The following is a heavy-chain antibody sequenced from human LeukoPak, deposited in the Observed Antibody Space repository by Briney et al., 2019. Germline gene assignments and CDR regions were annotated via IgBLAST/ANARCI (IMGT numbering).Heavy chain of an antibody. CDR2: IKQDGSEK. V-gene: IGHV3-7*01. CDR3: ASSYGSGRFDP. D-gene: IGHD3-10*01. Sequence: GGSLRLSCAASGFTFSSYWMSWVRQAPGKGLEWVANIKQDGSEKYYVDSVKGRFTISRDNAKNSLYLQMNSLRAEDTAVYYCASSYGSGRFDPWGQGTLVTVSS. J-gene: IGHJ5*02. CDR1: GFTFSSYW.